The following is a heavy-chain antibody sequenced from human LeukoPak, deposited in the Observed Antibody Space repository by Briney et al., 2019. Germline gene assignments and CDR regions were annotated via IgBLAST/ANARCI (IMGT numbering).Heavy chain of an antibody. Sequence: GGSLRLSCAASGFTFSGSAVHWVRQASGKGLEWVGRIRNKANNYATIYAASVQGRFTISRDDSKNTAYLQMNSLRAEDTAVYYCAKGLGLPPYYYYMDVWGKGTTVTVSS. CDR3: AKGLGLPPYYYYMDV. V-gene: IGHV3-73*01. D-gene: IGHD3-16*01. J-gene: IGHJ6*03. CDR2: IRNKANNYAT. CDR1: GFTFSGSA.